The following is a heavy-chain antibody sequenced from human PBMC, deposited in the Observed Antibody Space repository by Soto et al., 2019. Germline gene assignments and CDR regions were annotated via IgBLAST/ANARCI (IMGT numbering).Heavy chain of an antibody. J-gene: IGHJ6*02. CDR1: GFTFSSYG. CDR2: IWYDGSNK. CDR3: ARDRIAAAERRPQYYYYYGMDV. Sequence: QVQLVESGGGVVQPGRSLRRSGAASGFTFSSYGMHWVRQAPGKGLQSVAVIWYDGSNKYYADSVKGRFTISRDNSKNTLYLQMNGLRAEDTAVYYCARDRIAAAERRPQYYYYYGMDVWGQVTTVTVSS. V-gene: IGHV3-33*01. D-gene: IGHD6-13*01.